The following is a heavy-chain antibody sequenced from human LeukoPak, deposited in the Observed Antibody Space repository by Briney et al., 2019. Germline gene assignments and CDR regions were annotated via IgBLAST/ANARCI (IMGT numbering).Heavy chain of an antibody. CDR1: GYTFTTYY. D-gene: IGHD3-22*01. CDR2: INPSGGST. Sequence: EASVKVSCTASGYTFTTYYMHWVRQAPGHGLEWMGVINPSGGSTSYAQKFQSRVTLTGDMPTSTVYMELSSLRSEDTAVYYCARDLNYYDSSGYPDYWGQGTLVTVSS. CDR3: ARDLNYYDSSGYPDY. V-gene: IGHV1-46*01. J-gene: IGHJ4*02.